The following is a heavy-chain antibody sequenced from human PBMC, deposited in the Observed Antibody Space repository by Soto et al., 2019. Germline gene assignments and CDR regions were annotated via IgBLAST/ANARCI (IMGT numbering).Heavy chain of an antibody. V-gene: IGHV1-2*02. CDR2: INPNSGGT. D-gene: IGHD6-13*01. CDR1: GYTFSGFY. Sequence: ASVKVSCKASGYTFSGFYMHWVRQAPGQGLEWMGWINPNSGGTKSAEKFQGRVTMTRDTSISTAYMELSRLTSDDTAVYYCASAAATGTAGLDFWGQGTQVTSPQ. J-gene: IGHJ4*02. CDR3: ASAAATGTAGLDF.